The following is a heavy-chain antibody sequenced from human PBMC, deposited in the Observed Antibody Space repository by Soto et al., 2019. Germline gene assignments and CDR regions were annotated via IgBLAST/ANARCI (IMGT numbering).Heavy chain of an antibody. CDR1: GFTFSSDG. J-gene: IGHJ6*02. V-gene: IGHV3-30*18. D-gene: IGHD3-10*01. Sequence: VGSLRLSCAASGFTFSSDGMHWVRQAPVKVLEWVAVISYDGSNKYYADSVKGRFTISRDNSKNTLYLQMNSLRAEDTAVYYCAKEGDYYGSGSYYIHYYYAMDVWGQGTTVTVSS. CDR2: ISYDGSNK. CDR3: AKEGDYYGSGSYYIHYYYAMDV.